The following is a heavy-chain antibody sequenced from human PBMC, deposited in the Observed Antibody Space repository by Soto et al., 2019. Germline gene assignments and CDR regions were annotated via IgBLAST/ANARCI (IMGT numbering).Heavy chain of an antibody. V-gene: IGHV3-30*03. D-gene: IGHD3-22*01. CDR2: ISYDGSNK. Sequence: QVQLVESGGGVVQPGRSLRLSCAASGFTFRSYDMHWVRQAPGKGLEWVAGISYDGSNKYYADSVKGRFTISRDNSKNTLYLQMNRLRDEDTAVYYCAGIGIPDYYDTSGYVYWGQGTLVTVSS. CDR3: AGIGIPDYYDTSGYVY. CDR1: GFTFRSYD. J-gene: IGHJ4*02.